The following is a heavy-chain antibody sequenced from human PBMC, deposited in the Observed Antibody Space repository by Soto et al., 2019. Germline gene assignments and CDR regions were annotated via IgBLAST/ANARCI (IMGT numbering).Heavy chain of an antibody. J-gene: IGHJ4*02. V-gene: IGHV3-23*01. CDR3: VKCCDFWSGYYTDY. Sequence: GGSLRLSCAASGFTFSSCAMSWVRQAPGKGLEWVSAISGSGGSTYYADSVKGRFTISRDNSKNTLYLQMNSLRAEDTAVYYCVKCCDFWSGYYTDYWGQGTLVTVSS. D-gene: IGHD3-3*01. CDR2: ISGSGGST. CDR1: GFTFSSCA.